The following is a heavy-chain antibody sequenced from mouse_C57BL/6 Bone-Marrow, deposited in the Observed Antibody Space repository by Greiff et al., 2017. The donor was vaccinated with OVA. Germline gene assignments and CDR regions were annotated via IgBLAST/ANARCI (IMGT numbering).Heavy chain of an antibody. CDR1: GYTFTSYW. Sequence: VQLQQPGAELVKPGASVKLSCKASGYTFTSYWMHWVKQRPGQGLEWIGMIHPNSGSTNYNEKFKSKATLTVDKSSRTAYKQLSSLTSEDAAVYYCAGYDGYSAWFAYWGQGTLVTVSA. V-gene: IGHV1-64*01. D-gene: IGHD2-3*01. CDR3: AGYDGYSAWFAY. J-gene: IGHJ3*01. CDR2: IHPNSGST.